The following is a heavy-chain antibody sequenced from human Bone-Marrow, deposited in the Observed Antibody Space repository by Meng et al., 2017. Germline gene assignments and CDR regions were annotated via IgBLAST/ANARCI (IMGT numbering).Heavy chain of an antibody. CDR3: ARGYCSTTSCYNRYFDY. V-gene: IGHV4-4*02. D-gene: IGHD2-2*02. CDR1: GGSISSSNW. CDR2: MYHSGTT. J-gene: IGHJ4*02. Sequence: QVQLQESGPGLVKPSGTLSLTRAVSGGSISSSNWWNWVRQPPGKGLEWIGEMYHSGTTSYNPSLKSRSTISVDKSKNQFSLNLSSVTAADTAVYYCARGYCSTTSCYNRYFDYWGLGTLVTVSS.